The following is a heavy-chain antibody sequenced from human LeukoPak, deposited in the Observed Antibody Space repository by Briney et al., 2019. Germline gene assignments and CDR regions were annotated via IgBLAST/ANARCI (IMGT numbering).Heavy chain of an antibody. Sequence: GASVTVSCKASGYTFTSYDINWVRQATGQGLEWMGWMSPNSGNTGYAQKFQGRVTMTRSTSMSTAYMELSSLRSEDTAVYYCARGPPNWGYDYWGQGTLVTVSS. J-gene: IGHJ4*02. CDR3: ARGPPNWGYDY. V-gene: IGHV1-8*01. CDR1: GYTFTSYD. CDR2: MSPNSGNT. D-gene: IGHD7-27*01.